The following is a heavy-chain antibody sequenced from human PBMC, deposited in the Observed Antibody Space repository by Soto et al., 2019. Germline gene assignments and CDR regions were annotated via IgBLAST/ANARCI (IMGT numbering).Heavy chain of an antibody. Sequence: ASVKVSCKASGYTFTSYYMHWVRQAPGQGLEWMGWISAYNGNTNYAQKLQGRVTMTTDTSTSTAYMELRSLRSDDTAVYYCARDSSLHWFDPWGQGTLVTVSS. J-gene: IGHJ5*02. CDR3: ARDSSLHWFDP. D-gene: IGHD6-19*01. CDR2: ISAYNGNT. V-gene: IGHV1-18*04. CDR1: GYTFTSYY.